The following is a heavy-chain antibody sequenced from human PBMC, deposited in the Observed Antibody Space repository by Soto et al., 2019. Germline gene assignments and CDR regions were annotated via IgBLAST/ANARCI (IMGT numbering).Heavy chain of an antibody. CDR1: GYSFTSYW. V-gene: IGHV5-51*01. J-gene: IGHJ6*03. D-gene: IGHD7-27*01. Sequence: GESLKISCKGSGYSFTSYWIGWVRQMPGKGLEWTGIIYPGDSDTRYSPSFQGQVTISADKSISTAYLQWSSLKASDTAMYYCARILTASYYYMDVWGKGTTVTVSS. CDR3: ARILTASYYYMDV. CDR2: IYPGDSDT.